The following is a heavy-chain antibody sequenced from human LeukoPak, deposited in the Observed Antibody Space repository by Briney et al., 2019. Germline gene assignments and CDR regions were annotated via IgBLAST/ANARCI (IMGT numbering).Heavy chain of an antibody. CDR3: ATASKESSCYFKYFVH. CDR2: IYHSGST. J-gene: IGHJ4*02. CDR1: GGSISSGNYF. Sequence: SQTLSLTCTVSGGSISSGNYFWSWIRQHPGKGLEWIGYIYHSGSTYYNPSLESRVSISGDTSKNEFSLTLNSVTAADTAVYYCATASKESSCYFKYFVHWGQGSLVTVSS. V-gene: IGHV4-31*03. D-gene: IGHD3-22*01.